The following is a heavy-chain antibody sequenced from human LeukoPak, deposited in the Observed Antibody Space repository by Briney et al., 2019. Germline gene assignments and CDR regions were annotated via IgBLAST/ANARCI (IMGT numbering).Heavy chain of an antibody. CDR2: ISSSSSTR. CDR1: GFTFSSHS. CDR3: ARGYSGSYFDY. V-gene: IGHV3-48*01. Sequence: GGSLRLSCAASGFTFSSHSMNWVRQAPGKGLEGVSYISSSSSTRYYADSVKGRFTISRDNAKNSLYLQMNSLRAEDTAVYYCARGYSGSYFDYWGQGILVTVSS. D-gene: IGHD1-26*01. J-gene: IGHJ4*02.